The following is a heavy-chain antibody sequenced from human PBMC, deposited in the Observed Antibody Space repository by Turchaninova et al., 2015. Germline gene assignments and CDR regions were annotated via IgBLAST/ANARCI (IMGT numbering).Heavy chain of an antibody. Sequence: QVQLQESGPGLVKPSETLSLTCAVSGYSISSGSSWGWIRQPPGKGLEWIGSIYHSGSTYYSPSLKSRVTISIDTSKNRFSLKLSSVTAADTAVYYCARHEGGYNYGLLDYWGQGTLVTVSS. CDR1: GYSISSGSS. CDR3: ARHEGGYNYGLLDY. V-gene: IGHV4-38-2*01. J-gene: IGHJ4*02. D-gene: IGHD5-18*01. CDR2: IYHSGST.